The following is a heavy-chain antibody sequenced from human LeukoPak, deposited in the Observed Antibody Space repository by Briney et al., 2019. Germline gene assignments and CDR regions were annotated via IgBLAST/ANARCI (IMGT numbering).Heavy chain of an antibody. Sequence: PGGSLRLSCAASGFTFSTYAMNWVRQAPGKGLQWVSAISGSGGSTDYADSVKGRFTISRDNSKNTLYLQMNSLRAEDTALYYCVKDRVAADYYFDYWGQGTLVTVSS. J-gene: IGHJ4*02. D-gene: IGHD6-13*01. V-gene: IGHV3-23*01. CDR2: ISGSGGST. CDR1: GFTFSTYA. CDR3: VKDRVAADYYFDY.